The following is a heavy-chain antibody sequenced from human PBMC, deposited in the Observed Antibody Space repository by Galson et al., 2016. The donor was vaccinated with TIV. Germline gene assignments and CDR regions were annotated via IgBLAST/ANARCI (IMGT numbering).Heavy chain of an antibody. CDR2: IYPGASDT. CDR3: ATLSSGWPNYFDN. CDR1: GYSFNNYW. V-gene: IGHV5-51*01. J-gene: IGHJ4*02. D-gene: IGHD6-19*01. Sequence: SGAEVKKPGESLKISCQGSGYSFNNYWIGWVRQTPEEGLEWMGVIYPGASDTKYSPSFQGQVTISADKSINTAYLQWNRLKASDTAIYFCATLSSGWPNYFDNWGQGTQVIVSS.